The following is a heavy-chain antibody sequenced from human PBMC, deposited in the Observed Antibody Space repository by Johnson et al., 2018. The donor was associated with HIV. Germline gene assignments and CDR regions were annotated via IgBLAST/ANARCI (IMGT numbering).Heavy chain of an antibody. Sequence: LVESGGGLVKPGRSLRLSCAASGFTFSNAWMSWVRQAPGKGLEWVGRIKSITDGGTKDYAAPVKGRFTISRDDSKNTLYLQMNSLKTEDTAVYYCTAEAGIELWLIDAFDIWGQGTMVTVSS. CDR3: TAEAGIELWLIDAFDI. CDR1: GFTFSNAW. J-gene: IGHJ3*02. CDR2: IKSITDGGTK. D-gene: IGHD5-18*01. V-gene: IGHV3-15*01.